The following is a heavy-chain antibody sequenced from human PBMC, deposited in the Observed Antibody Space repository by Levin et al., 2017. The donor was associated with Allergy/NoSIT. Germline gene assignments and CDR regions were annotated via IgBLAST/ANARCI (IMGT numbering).Heavy chain of an antibody. J-gene: IGHJ4*02. D-gene: IGHD2-2*01. Sequence: GESLKISCKASGYTFTSYDINWVRQATGQGLEWMGWMNPNSGNTGYAQKFQGRVTMTRNTSISTAYMELSSLRSEDTAVYYCARSRTRRWGLVVPAALGYWGQGTLVTVSS. V-gene: IGHV1-8*01. CDR1: GYTFTSYD. CDR2: MNPNSGNT. CDR3: ARSRTRRWGLVVPAALGY.